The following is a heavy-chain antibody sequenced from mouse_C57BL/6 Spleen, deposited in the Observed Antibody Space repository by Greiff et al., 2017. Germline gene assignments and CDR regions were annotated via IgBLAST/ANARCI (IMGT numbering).Heavy chain of an antibody. Sequence: QVQLKQSGAELARPGASVKLSCKASGYTFTSYGISWVKQRTGQGLEWIGEIYPRSGNTYYNEKFKGKATLTADKSSSTAYMELRSLTSEDSAVYFCASYDYDGAMDYWGQGTSVTVSS. J-gene: IGHJ4*01. CDR2: IYPRSGNT. CDR1: GYTFTSYG. D-gene: IGHD2-4*01. CDR3: ASYDYDGAMDY. V-gene: IGHV1-81*01.